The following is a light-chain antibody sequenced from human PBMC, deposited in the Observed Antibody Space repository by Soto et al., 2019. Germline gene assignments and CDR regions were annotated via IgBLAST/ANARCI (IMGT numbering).Light chain of an antibody. CDR2: AAS. J-gene: IGKJ2*01. V-gene: IGKV1-39*01. CDR1: QSISSY. Sequence: DIQMTQSPSSLSASVGDRVTITCRARQSISSYLNWYQQKPGKAPKLLIYAASSLQSGVPSRFSGSGSGTDFTLTISSLQPEYFATYYCQQSYSTLYTFGQGTKLEIK. CDR3: QQSYSTLYT.